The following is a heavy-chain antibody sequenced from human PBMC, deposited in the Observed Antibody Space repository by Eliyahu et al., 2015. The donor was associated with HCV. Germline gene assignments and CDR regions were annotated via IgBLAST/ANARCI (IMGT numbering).Heavy chain of an antibody. CDR2: ISGYNGNT. CDR3: ARPRGYYGSGSQAGAFDI. J-gene: IGHJ3*02. D-gene: IGHD3-10*01. CDR1: GYTFTSYG. Sequence: QVQLVQSGAEVKKPGASVKVSCKASGYTFTSYGISWVRQAPGQGVWWMGWISGYNGNTNYAQKLQGRVTMTTDTSTSTAYMELRSLRSDDTAVYYCARPRGYYGSGSQAGAFDIWGQGTMVTVSS. V-gene: IGHV1-18*01.